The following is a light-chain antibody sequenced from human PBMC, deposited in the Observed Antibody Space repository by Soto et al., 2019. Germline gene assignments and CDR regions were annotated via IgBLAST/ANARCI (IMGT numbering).Light chain of an antibody. J-gene: IGKJ1*01. CDR1: QSVSNS. CDR3: QQYNNWPRT. Sequence: IVMTQSPATLSVSPGERATLSCRASQSVSNSLAWYRQKPGQAPRLLIDGASTRSTGIPAMFSGSGSGTEFNLTTSSLQSEDFAVDYYQQYNNWPRTFGQGTKVEI. V-gene: IGKV3-15*01. CDR2: GAS.